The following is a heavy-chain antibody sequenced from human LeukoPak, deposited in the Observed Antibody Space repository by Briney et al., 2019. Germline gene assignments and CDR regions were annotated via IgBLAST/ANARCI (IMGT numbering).Heavy chain of an antibody. J-gene: IGHJ4*02. CDR1: GFTFSSYG. CDR3: ARDTAMVAKHFDY. D-gene: IGHD5-18*01. Sequence: PGRSLRLSCAASGFTFSSYGMHWVRQAPGKGLEWVAVIWYDGSNKYYADSVKGRFTISRDNAKNSLYQQMNSLRDEDTAVYYCARDTAMVAKHFDYWGQGTLVTVSS. V-gene: IGHV3-33*01. CDR2: IWYDGSNK.